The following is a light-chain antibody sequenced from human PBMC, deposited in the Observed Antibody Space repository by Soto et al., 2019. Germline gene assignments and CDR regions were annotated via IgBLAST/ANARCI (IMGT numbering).Light chain of an antibody. J-gene: IGLJ2*01. CDR1: GSNIGSNY. V-gene: IGLV1-47*01. CDR2: RND. Sequence: QSVLTQPPSASGTPGQRVTISCSGSGSNIGSNYVYWYQQLPGLAPKVLIYRNDQRPPGVPDRISGSKSGTSASLAIIGLRSEDEAEHHCAAWNDSLSVPVFGGGTKVTVL. CDR3: AAWNDSLSVPV.